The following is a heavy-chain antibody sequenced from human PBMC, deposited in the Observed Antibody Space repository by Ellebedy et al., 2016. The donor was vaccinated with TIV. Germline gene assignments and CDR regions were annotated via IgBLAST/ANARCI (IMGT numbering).Heavy chain of an antibody. D-gene: IGHD6-13*01. CDR2: ISGSGGST. V-gene: IGHV3-23*01. J-gene: IGHJ4*02. Sequence: GESLKISCAASGFTFSRYGMNWVRQAPGKGLEWVSTISGSGGSTRYADSVKGRFTISRGNSKNTLYLQMNSLRAEDTALYYCAKAPYSLGWYSGADYWGQGTLVTVSS. CDR1: GFTFSRYG. CDR3: AKAPYSLGWYSGADY.